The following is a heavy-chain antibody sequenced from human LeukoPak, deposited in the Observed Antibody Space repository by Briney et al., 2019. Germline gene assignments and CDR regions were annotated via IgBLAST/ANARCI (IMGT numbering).Heavy chain of an antibody. J-gene: IGHJ6*02. CDR3: VRSATIAVFRYGMDV. Sequence: PSDTLSLTCSVSGGSITSLYWSWVRQPPGKGLEYVGYVHHTGVTNYNPSLRGRVTVSMDASKNQFYLKLNSVTAADTAVYYCVRSATIAVFRYGMDVWGQGTTVTVSS. CDR1: GGSITSLY. D-gene: IGHD6-19*01. CDR2: VHHTGVT. V-gene: IGHV4-59*07.